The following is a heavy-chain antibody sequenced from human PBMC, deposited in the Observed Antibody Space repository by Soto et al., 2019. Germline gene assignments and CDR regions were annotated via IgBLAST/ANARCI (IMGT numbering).Heavy chain of an antibody. D-gene: IGHD3-3*02. CDR2: IYYSGST. J-gene: IGHJ4*02. Sequence: SETLSLTCTVSGGSISSGDYYWSWIRQPPGKGLEWIGYIYYSGSTYYNPSLKSRVTISVDTSKNQFSLKLSSVTAEDTAMYYCARVIFGVVPLYDYWGQGTRVTVSS. CDR1: GGSISSGDYY. V-gene: IGHV4-30-4*01. CDR3: ARVIFGVVPLYDY.